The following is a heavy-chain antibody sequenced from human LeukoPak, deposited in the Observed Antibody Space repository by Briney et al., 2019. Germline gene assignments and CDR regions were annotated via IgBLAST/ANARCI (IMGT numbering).Heavy chain of an antibody. J-gene: IGHJ4*02. CDR1: GFTFTTYV. D-gene: IGHD2-15*01. Sequence: PGRSLRLSCAASGFTFTTYVMHWVRQAPGKGLEWVALIWHDGSNKYYGDSVKDRFTISRDNSKNTLYLQMNSLRAEDTAVYYCARDSRRILPSDWGQGTLVTVSS. V-gene: IGHV3-33*01. CDR3: ARDSRRILPSD. CDR2: IWHDGSNK.